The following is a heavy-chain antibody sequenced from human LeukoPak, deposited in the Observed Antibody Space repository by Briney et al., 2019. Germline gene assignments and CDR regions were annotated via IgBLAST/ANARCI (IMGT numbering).Heavy chain of an antibody. D-gene: IGHD5-12*01. V-gene: IGHV3-9*01. CDR2: ISWNSGSI. CDR1: GFTFDDYA. CDR3: AKDLGSDIVATIFNGMDV. Sequence: GGSLRLSCAASGFTFDDYAMHWVRQAPGKGLEWVSGISWNSGSIGYADSVKGRFTISRDNAKNSLYLQMNSLRAEDTALYYCAKDLGSDIVATIFNGMDVWGQGTTVTVSS. J-gene: IGHJ6*02.